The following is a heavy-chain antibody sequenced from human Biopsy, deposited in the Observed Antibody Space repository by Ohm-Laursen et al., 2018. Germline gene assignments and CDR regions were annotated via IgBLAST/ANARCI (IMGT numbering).Heavy chain of an antibody. V-gene: IGHV4-31*01. D-gene: IGHD3-16*02. CDR1: GGSINSGGHF. J-gene: IGHJ4*03. Sequence: SHTLSLTCSVSGGSINSGGHFWGCVRQSPGKGLEWIGYIYDNGDTYYNPSLMSLVSISADTSKNQVSLRLNSVTAADTAVYYCTRVRTFGGVIGGYYFDSWGQGTTVTVSS. CDR3: TRVRTFGGVIGGYYFDS. CDR2: IYDNGDT.